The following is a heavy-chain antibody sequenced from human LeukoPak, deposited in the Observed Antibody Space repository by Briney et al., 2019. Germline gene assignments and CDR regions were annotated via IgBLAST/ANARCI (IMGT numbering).Heavy chain of an antibody. V-gene: IGHV3-15*01. CDR3: SHFRVATSDWSDP. CDR2: MKSTTDGGTT. CDR1: GFTFSNAW. J-gene: IGHJ5*02. Sequence: GGSLRLSCAASGFTFSNAWMTWVRQAPGKGLEWVGRMKSTTDGGTTVYAAPVKGRFTISRDDSKNTLYLQMNGLNTEDTGVYYCSHFRVATSDWSDPWGQGTLVTVSS. D-gene: IGHD5-12*01.